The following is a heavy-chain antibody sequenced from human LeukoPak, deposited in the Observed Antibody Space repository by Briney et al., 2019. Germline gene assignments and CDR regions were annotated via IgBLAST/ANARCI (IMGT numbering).Heavy chain of an antibody. V-gene: IGHV4-39*07. D-gene: IGHD3-16*01. Sequence: SETLSLACTVSGGSISSSSYYWGWIRQPPGKGLEWIGSIYYSGSTYYNPSLKSRVTISVDTSKNQFSLKLSSVTAADTAVYYCARVGPMITFGLGGFDYWGQGALVTVSS. J-gene: IGHJ4*02. CDR3: ARVGPMITFGLGGFDY. CDR2: IYYSGST. CDR1: GGSISSSSYY.